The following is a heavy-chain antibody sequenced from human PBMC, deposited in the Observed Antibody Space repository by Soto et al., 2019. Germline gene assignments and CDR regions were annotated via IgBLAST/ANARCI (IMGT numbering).Heavy chain of an antibody. Sequence: ESGGGVVQPGRSLRLSCAASGFTFSSYAMHWVRQAPGKGLEWVAVISYDGSNKYYADSVKGRFTISRDNSKNTLYLQMNSLRAEDTAVYYCARGSPITMIVVVITAALDYWGQGTLVTVSS. J-gene: IGHJ4*02. V-gene: IGHV3-30-3*01. CDR3: ARGSPITMIVVVITAALDY. D-gene: IGHD3-22*01. CDR1: GFTFSSYA. CDR2: ISYDGSNK.